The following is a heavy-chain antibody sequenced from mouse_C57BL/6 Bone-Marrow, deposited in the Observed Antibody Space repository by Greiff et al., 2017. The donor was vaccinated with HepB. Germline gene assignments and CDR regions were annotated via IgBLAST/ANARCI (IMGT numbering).Heavy chain of an antibody. J-gene: IGHJ4*01. Sequence: EVQLVESGGDLVKPGGSLKLSCAASGFTFSSYGMSWVRQTPDKRLEWVATISSGGSYTYYPGSVKGRFTISRDNAKNTLYLQMSSLKSEDTAMYYCARHGFPMDYWGQGTSVTVSS. CDR2: ISSGGSYT. CDR1: GFTFSSYG. CDR3: ARHGFPMDY. V-gene: IGHV5-6*01.